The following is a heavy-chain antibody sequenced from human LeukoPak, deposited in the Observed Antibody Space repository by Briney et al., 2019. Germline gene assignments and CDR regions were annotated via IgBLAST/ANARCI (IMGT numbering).Heavy chain of an antibody. J-gene: IGHJ4*02. V-gene: IGHV3-48*01. D-gene: IGHD3-16*01. CDR1: EFPFNSYS. CDR3: ARVRGGWGTEGPFDY. CDR2: ISGLGNTI. Sequence: GGTLRLSCAASEFPFNSYSMNWVRQAPGKGLEWVSYISGLGNTIYYADSVKGRFTISRDNAGNSLYLQMNNLSPEDTALYYCARVRGGWGTEGPFDYWGQGTLVTVSS.